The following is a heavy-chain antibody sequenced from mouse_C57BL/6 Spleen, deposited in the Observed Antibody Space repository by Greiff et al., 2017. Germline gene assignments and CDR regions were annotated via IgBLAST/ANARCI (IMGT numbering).Heavy chain of an antibody. D-gene: IGHD1-1*01. CDR3: ARDYGSIFAY. CDR1: GFTFSDYG. J-gene: IGHJ3*01. V-gene: IGHV5-17*01. Sequence: EVQLQESGGGLVKPGGSLKLSCAASGFTFSDYGMHWVRQAPEKGLEWVAYISSGSSTIYYADTVKGRFTISRDNAKNTLFLQMTSLRSEDTAMYYCARDYGSIFAYWGQGTLVTVSA. CDR2: ISSGSSTI.